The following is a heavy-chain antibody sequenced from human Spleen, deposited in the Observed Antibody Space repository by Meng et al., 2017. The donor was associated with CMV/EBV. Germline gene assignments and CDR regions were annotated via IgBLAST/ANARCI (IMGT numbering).Heavy chain of an antibody. CDR2: ISAYNGDT. V-gene: IGHV1-18*01. CDR3: ARTLPHYYDSSGYSILYYFDY. CDR1: GYIFTKYG. D-gene: IGHD3-22*01. J-gene: IGHJ4*02. Sequence: ASVKVSCKASGYIFTKYGVNWMRQAPGQGPEWMGWISAYNGDTMYAPKVQGRVTMTTDTSTSTAYMELRGLRSDDTAVYYCARTLPHYYDSSGYSILYYFDYWGQGTLVTVSS.